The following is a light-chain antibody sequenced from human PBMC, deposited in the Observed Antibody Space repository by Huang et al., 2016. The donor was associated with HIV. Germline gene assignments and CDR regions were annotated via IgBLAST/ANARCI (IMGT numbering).Light chain of an antibody. CDR3: QQYNNWPPWT. Sequence: DIVMTQSPATLSVSLGVRVTLSCRASQNVNRNVAWYQHKPGQVPRLVIHGASTRATGVSDRFRGSGSGTEFTLTISSLQAEDFALYYCQQYNNWPPWTFGQGTKLEIK. CDR1: QNVNRN. J-gene: IGKJ1*01. CDR2: GAS. V-gene: IGKV3-15*01.